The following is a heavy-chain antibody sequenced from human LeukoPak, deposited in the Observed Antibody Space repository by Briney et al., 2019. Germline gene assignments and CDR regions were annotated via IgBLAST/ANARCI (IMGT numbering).Heavy chain of an antibody. J-gene: IGHJ4*02. Sequence: GASVKVSCKASGYTFTGYSIHWVRQAPGQGLEWMGWFNPNSVGTNYAQKFQDRVTMTRDTSINPAYMQLSRLRFDDTAVYYCARGGGTISGVVDYWGQGTLVTVSS. D-gene: IGHD3-3*01. CDR1: GYTFTGYS. V-gene: IGHV1-2*02. CDR3: ARGGGTISGVVDY. CDR2: FNPNSVGT.